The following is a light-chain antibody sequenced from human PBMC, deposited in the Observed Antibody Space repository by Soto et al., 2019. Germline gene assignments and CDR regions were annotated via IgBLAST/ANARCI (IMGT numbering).Light chain of an antibody. CDR1: QSISSW. CDR3: QQSYSNPRT. J-gene: IGKJ1*01. CDR2: AAT. Sequence: DIRMTQSPSTLSACVRDRLTITCGASQSISSWLAWYQQKPAKAPNLLIYAATTLQSGVPSRFSGSGSGTDFTLTISSLQPEDFATYYCQQSYSNPRTFGQGTNVDIK. V-gene: IGKV1-39*01.